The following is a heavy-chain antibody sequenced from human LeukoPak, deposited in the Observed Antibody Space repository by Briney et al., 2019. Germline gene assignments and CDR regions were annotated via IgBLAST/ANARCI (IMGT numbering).Heavy chain of an antibody. CDR1: GFTFSNAW. J-gene: IGHJ4*02. CDR2: IKSKTDGGTT. CDR3: TTDVGSEQQLYY. D-gene: IGHD6-13*01. V-gene: IGHV3-15*01. Sequence: GGSLRLSCAASGFTFSNAWMSWVRQAPGKGLEWVGRIKSKTDGGTTDYAAPVKGRFTISRDDSKNTLYLQMNSLKTEDTAVYYCTTDVGSEQQLYYWGQGTLVTVSS.